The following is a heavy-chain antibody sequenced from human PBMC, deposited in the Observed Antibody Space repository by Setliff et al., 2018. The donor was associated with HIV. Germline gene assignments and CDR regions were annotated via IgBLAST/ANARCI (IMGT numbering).Heavy chain of an antibody. V-gene: IGHV3-23*01. D-gene: IGHD3-22*01. CDR3: ATPPTFYYDDTGLGYFAY. Sequence: GGSLRLSCAASGLTFSRYAVSWVRQAPGKGLEWVSSVSGRGSNKYYADSVKGRFIISRCNSRNTLYLQMTGLRADDTAVYYCATPPTFYYDDTGLGYFAYWGQGALVTVSS. CDR2: VSGRGSNK. J-gene: IGHJ4*02. CDR1: GLTFSRYA.